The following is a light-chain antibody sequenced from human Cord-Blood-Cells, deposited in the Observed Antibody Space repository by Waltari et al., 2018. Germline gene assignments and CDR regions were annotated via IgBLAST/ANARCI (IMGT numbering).Light chain of an antibody. Sequence: QSALTQPASVSGSPAQSITISCSGTSSDGGSYNLVSWYQQHPGKAPKLMIYEVSKRPSGVSNRFSGSKSGNTASLTISGLQAEDEADYYCCSYAGSSTLVFGGGTKLTVL. V-gene: IGLV2-23*02. CDR3: CSYAGSSTLV. CDR2: EVS. J-gene: IGLJ2*01. CDR1: SSDGGSYNL.